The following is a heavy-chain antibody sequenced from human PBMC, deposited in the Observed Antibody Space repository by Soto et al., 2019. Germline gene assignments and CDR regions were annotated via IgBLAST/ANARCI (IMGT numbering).Heavy chain of an antibody. J-gene: IGHJ6*02. Sequence: PGGSLRLSCAASGFPFSSYGIHWVRQAPGKGLEWVAVISYDGGIKYYTDSVKGRFTVPRDNSRNTLYLQMNSLRVEDTAVYYRARIDCTGGNCRPYAYYDLDVWGQGTTVTVSS. CDR1: GFPFSSYG. D-gene: IGHD2-15*01. V-gene: IGHV3-30*03. CDR3: ARIDCTGGNCRPYAYYDLDV. CDR2: ISYDGGIK.